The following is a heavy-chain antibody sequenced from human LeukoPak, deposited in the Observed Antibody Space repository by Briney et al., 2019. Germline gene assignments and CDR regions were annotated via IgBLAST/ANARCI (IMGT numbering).Heavy chain of an antibody. CDR1: GYTFTSYG. J-gene: IGHJ4*02. CDR3: ASYRSGWSPFDY. CDR2: ISAYNGNT. Sequence: ASVKISCKASGYTFTSYGISWVRQAPGQGLEWMGWISAYNGNTNYAQKLQGRVTMTTDTSTSTAYMELRSLRSDDTAVYYCASYRSGWSPFDYWGQGTLVTVSS. V-gene: IGHV1-18*01. D-gene: IGHD6-19*01.